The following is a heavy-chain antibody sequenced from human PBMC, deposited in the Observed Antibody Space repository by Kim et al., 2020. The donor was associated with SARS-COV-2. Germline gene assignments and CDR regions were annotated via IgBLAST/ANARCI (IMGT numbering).Heavy chain of an antibody. CDR2: T. Sequence: TQYADPVKGRFTISRDDSKTTLYLQMSSLKAEDTAVYYCTADRMLTALFDSWGQGSLVTVSS. D-gene: IGHD3-9*01. V-gene: IGHV3-15*01. J-gene: IGHJ4*02. CDR3: TADRMLTALFDS.